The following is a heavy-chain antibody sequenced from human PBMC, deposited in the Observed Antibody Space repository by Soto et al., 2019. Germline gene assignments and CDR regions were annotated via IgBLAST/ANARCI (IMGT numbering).Heavy chain of an antibody. CDR3: ATQGPSGWTYYFDY. CDR2: MNPNSGNT. V-gene: IGHV1-8*01. Sequence: ASVKVSCKASGYTFTSYDINWVRQATGQGLEWMGWMNPNSGNTGYAQKFQGRVTMTEDTSTDTAYMELSSLRSEDTAVYYCATQGPSGWTYYFDYWGQGTLVTVSS. J-gene: IGHJ4*02. D-gene: IGHD6-19*01. CDR1: GYTFTSYD.